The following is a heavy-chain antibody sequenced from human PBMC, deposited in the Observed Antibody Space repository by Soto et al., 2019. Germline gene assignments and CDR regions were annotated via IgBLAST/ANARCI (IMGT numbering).Heavy chain of an antibody. CDR3: VRDRGYTMDV. CDR2: IKADGSNT. V-gene: IGHV3-74*01. CDR1: GFTFSSFW. Sequence: GGSLRLSCAASGFTFSSFWMHWVRQAPGKGLVWVSVIKADGSNTAYADSVEGRFTISRDSAKNMLYLQMNSLRVEDTAVYFCVRDRGYTMDVWGQGXTVTVYS. J-gene: IGHJ6*02. D-gene: IGHD1-1*01.